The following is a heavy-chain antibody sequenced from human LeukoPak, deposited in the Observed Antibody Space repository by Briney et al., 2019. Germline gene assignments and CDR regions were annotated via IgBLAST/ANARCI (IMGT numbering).Heavy chain of an antibody. J-gene: IGHJ4*02. V-gene: IGHV4-4*02. Sequence: PSETLSLTCAVSGGSIRSNHGWGRARHTPGKGLEWIGDIYQSGSTNYNPSLKNLVTISVDKSKNQLSLKLRSVTASDTAVFYCARDFTIVRGVLDYWGPGALVTVSS. CDR3: ARDFTIVRGVLDY. CDR2: IYQSGST. D-gene: IGHD3-10*01. CDR1: GGSIRSNHG.